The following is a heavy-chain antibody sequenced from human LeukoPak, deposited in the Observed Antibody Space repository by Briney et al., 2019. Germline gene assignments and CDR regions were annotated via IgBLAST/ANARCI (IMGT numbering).Heavy chain of an antibody. CDR3: ARVVSWGHYPLHWFDP. J-gene: IGHJ5*02. CDR2: INHSGST. V-gene: IGHV4-34*01. CDR1: GGSFSGYY. Sequence: PSETLSLTCAVYGGSFSGYYWSWIRQPPGKGLEWMGEINHSGSTNYNPSLKSRVTISVDTSKNQFSLKLSSVTAADTAVYYCARVVSWGHYPLHWFDPWGQGTLVTVSS. D-gene: IGHD3-16*01.